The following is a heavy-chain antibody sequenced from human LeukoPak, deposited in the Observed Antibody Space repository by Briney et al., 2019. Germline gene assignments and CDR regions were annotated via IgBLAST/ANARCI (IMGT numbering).Heavy chain of an antibody. V-gene: IGHV3-30*02. Sequence: TGVSLRLSCEASGFTFSNYWMSWVRQAPGKGLEWVAFIRYDGSNKYYADSVKGRFTISRDNSKNTLYLQMNSLRAEDTAVYYCAALYDILSRLAFDIWGQGTMVTVSS. D-gene: IGHD3-9*01. CDR2: IRYDGSNK. J-gene: IGHJ3*02. CDR3: AALYDILSRLAFDI. CDR1: GFTFSNYW.